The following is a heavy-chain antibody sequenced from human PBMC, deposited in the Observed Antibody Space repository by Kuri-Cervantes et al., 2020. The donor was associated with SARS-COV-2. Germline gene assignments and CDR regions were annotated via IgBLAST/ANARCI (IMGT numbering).Heavy chain of an antibody. J-gene: IGHJ4*02. Sequence: SGPTLVKPTQTLTLTCIFSGFSQNGGGVGVGWVRQPPGKALEWLDSIFWHEDKAYRPSLTSRLTITKDTSKNQVVLTLTNVDPVDTATYYCVRLGDYVDPLFDYWGQGTLVTVSS. V-gene: IGHV2-5*01. CDR1: GFSQNGGGVG. CDR3: VRLGDYVDPLFDY. CDR2: IFWHEDK. D-gene: IGHD4-17*01.